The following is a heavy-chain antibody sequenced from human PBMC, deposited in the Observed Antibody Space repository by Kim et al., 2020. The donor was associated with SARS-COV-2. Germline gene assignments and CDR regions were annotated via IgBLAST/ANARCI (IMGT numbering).Heavy chain of an antibody. V-gene: IGHV3-23*05. J-gene: IGHJ4*02. D-gene: IGHD3-10*01. CDR2: T. CDR3: GDYHGAGSHYTY. Sequence: TYYANSRKSRFTISRNNSKNIQFLQMNSLRAEDTALYYCGDYHGAGSHYTYWGQGTLVTVSS.